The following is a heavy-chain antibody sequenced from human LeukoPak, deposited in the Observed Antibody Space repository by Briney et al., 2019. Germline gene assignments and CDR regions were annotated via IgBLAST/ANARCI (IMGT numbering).Heavy chain of an antibody. CDR2: IHYTGIT. J-gene: IGHJ4*02. D-gene: IGHD4/OR15-4a*01. V-gene: IGHV4-59*01. Sequence: SETLSLTCAVSGGFISSYYWSWIRQPPGRGLEWIGYIHYTGITSFDPSLKSRLTMSIDTSKSQFSLNLNSVTAADTAVYYCARVYDYGKFDFWGPGAPLTVSS. CDR3: ARVYDYGKFDF. CDR1: GGFISSYY.